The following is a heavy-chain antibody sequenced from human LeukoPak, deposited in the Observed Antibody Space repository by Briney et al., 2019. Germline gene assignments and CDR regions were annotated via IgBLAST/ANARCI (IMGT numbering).Heavy chain of an antibody. Sequence: SETLSLTCAVSGGSISSGGYSWSWIRQPPGKGLEWIGYIYHSGSTYYNPSLKSRVTISVDRSKNQFSLKLSSVTAADTAVYYCARRGRHDAFDIWGLGTMVTVSS. CDR1: GGSISSGGYS. V-gene: IGHV4-30-2*01. CDR3: ARRGRHDAFDI. CDR2: IYHSGST. J-gene: IGHJ3*02.